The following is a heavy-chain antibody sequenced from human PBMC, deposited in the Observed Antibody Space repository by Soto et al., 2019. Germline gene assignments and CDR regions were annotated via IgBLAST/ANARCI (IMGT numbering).Heavy chain of an antibody. CDR2: ISAHNGNT. D-gene: IGHD1-1*01. CDR1: GYTFTSYG. CDR3: ARGRYGDY. Sequence: QVHLVQSGSEVKKPGASVKVSCKASGYTFTSYGITWVRQAPGPGLEWMGWISAHNGNTAYAQKLQGRVIVTRDTSTSTAYMALRSLRSDDTAVYYCARGRYGDYWGQGALVTVSS. J-gene: IGHJ4*02. V-gene: IGHV1-18*01.